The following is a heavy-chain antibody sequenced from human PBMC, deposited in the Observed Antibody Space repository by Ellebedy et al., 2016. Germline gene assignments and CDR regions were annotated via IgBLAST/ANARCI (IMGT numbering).Heavy chain of an antibody. CDR1: GFTFSIAG. CDR3: TRDGSEWSRDV. J-gene: IGHJ4*02. Sequence: GESLKISXAASGFTFSIAGMTWVRQAPGKGLEWVATIVNSGRETYYADPLKGRFTISRDNVMNLVYLQSNSLRVEDTAVYYCTRDGSEWSRDVWGQGTLVTVSS. D-gene: IGHD3-3*01. V-gene: IGHV3-21*06. CDR2: IVNSGRET.